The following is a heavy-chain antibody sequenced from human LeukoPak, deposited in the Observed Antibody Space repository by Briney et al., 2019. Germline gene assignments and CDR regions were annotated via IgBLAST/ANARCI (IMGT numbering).Heavy chain of an antibody. CDR3: AKDLGITMIVVVIPDAFDI. V-gene: IGHV3-23*01. D-gene: IGHD3-22*01. Sequence: PGGSLRLSCAASGFTFSSYAMSWVRQAPGKGLEWVSAISGSGGSTYYADSVKGRFTISRDNSKYTLYLQMNSLRAEDTAVYYCAKDLGITMIVVVIPDAFDIWGQGTMVTVS. J-gene: IGHJ3*02. CDR2: ISGSGGST. CDR1: GFTFSSYA.